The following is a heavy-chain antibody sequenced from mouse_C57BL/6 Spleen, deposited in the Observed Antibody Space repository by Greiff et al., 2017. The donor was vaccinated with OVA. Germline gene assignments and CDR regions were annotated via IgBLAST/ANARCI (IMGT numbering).Heavy chain of an antibody. D-gene: IGHD2-2*01. Sequence: EVQVVESGGGLVKPGGSLKLSCAASGFTFSSYAMSWVRQTPEKRLEWVATISDGGSYTYYPDNVKGRFTISRDNAKNNLYLQMSHLKSEDTAMYYCARDGGYYRYFDVWGTGTTVTVSS. CDR3: ARDGGYYRYFDV. J-gene: IGHJ1*03. CDR2: ISDGGSYT. CDR1: GFTFSSYA. V-gene: IGHV5-4*01.